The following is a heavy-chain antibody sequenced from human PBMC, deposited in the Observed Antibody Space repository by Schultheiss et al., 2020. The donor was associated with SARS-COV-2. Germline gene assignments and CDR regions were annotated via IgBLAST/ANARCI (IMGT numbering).Heavy chain of an antibody. J-gene: IGHJ5*02. Sequence: GESLKISCAASGFTFSSYGMHWVRQAPGKGLEWVAVISYDGSNKYYADSVKGRFTISRDNAKNSLFLQMNSLRAEDTAVYYCARGGEISVWNWFDPWGQGTLVTVSS. CDR1: GFTFSSYG. CDR2: ISYDGSNK. D-gene: IGHD3-16*02. CDR3: ARGGEISVWNWFDP. V-gene: IGHV3-30*03.